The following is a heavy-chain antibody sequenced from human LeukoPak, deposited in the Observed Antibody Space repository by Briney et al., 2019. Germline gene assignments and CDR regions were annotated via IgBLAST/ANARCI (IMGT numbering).Heavy chain of an antibody. J-gene: IGHJ4*02. Sequence: GALRLSCAGSEFTLDDYTMHWVRQTPGEGLEGVWLISWDGGSTYYADSVKGRFTISRDNSKNTLYLQMNSLRAEDTAVYYCAKDGDSKLHGYYFDYWGQGTLVTVSS. V-gene: IGHV3-43*01. D-gene: IGHD2-2*03. CDR1: EFTLDDYT. CDR2: ISWDGGST. CDR3: AKDGDSKLHGYYFDY.